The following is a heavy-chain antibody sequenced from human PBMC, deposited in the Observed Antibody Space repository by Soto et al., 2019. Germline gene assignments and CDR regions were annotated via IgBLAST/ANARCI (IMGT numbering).Heavy chain of an antibody. D-gene: IGHD3-3*01. Sequence: EVQLLESGGGLVQPGGSLRLSCAASGFTFSSYAMSWVRQAPGKGLEWVSAISGSGGSTYYADSVKGRFTISRDNSKNTLYLQRNSLRAEDTAVYYCAKPGRTIFGVVIRPDYFAYWGQGTLVTVSS. CDR2: ISGSGGST. V-gene: IGHV3-23*01. CDR1: GFTFSSYA. CDR3: AKPGRTIFGVVIRPDYFAY. J-gene: IGHJ4*02.